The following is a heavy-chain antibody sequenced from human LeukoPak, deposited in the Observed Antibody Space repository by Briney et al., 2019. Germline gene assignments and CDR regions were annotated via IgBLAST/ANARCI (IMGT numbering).Heavy chain of an antibody. D-gene: IGHD6-13*01. CDR1: GFTLSSYW. J-gene: IGHJ4*02. V-gene: IGHV3-7*01. Sequence: GGSLGLSCAASGFTLSSYWMSWVRQAPGKGLEWVANIKQDGSAIYYVDSVKGRFTISRDNAKNSLYLQMNSLRAEDTAVYYCARCGVGVAAAAANCWGQGTLLTVSS. CDR2: IKQDGSAI. CDR3: ARCGVGVAAAAANC.